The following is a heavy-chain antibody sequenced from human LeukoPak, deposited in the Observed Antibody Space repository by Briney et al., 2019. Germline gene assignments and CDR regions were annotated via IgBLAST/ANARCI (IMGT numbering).Heavy chain of an antibody. CDR1: GYTFTSYG. V-gene: IGHV1-18*01. CDR2: ISAYNGNT. Sequence: GASVKVSCKASGYTFTSYGVSWVRQAPGQGLEWMGWISAYNGNTNYAQKLQGRVAMTTDTSTSTAYMELRSQRADDTAVYYCARDSMWHDDYGENGWFDPWGQGTLVTVSS. J-gene: IGHJ5*02. D-gene: IGHD4-17*01. CDR3: ARDSMWHDDYGENGWFDP.